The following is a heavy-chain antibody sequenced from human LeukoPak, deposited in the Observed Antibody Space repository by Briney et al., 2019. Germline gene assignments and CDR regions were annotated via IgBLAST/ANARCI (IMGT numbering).Heavy chain of an antibody. V-gene: IGHV4-34*01. CDR2: INHSGST. CDR3: ARGGRIAVNWFDP. CDR1: GGSFSGYY. J-gene: IGHJ5*02. Sequence: PSETLSLTCAVYGGSFSGYYWSWIRQPPGKGLEWIGEINHSGSTNYNPSLKSRVTISVDTSKNQFPLKLSSVTAADTAVYYCARGGRIAVNWFDPWGQGTLVTVSS. D-gene: IGHD6-19*01.